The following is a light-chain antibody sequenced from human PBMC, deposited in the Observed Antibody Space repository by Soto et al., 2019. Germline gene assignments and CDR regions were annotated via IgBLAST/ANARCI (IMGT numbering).Light chain of an antibody. CDR2: SDN. J-gene: IGLJ3*02. V-gene: IGLV1-44*01. CDR1: SSNIGRDT. Sequence: QSALTQPPSASGTPGQRVIISCSGSSSNIGRDTVNWYQQLPGTAPKLLMYSDNQRPSGVPDRFSGSKSGTSASLAISGLQSEDEADYYCAAWDDSLNGPMVFGGGTKLTVL. CDR3: AAWDDSLNGPMV.